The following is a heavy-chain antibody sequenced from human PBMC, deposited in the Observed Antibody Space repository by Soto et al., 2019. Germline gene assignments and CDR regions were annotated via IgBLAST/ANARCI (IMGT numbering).Heavy chain of an antibody. CDR3: ARVLYYCGYDFVSRFDY. CDR1: GGSVSSGSYY. J-gene: IGHJ4*02. D-gene: IGHD5-12*01. V-gene: IGHV4-61*01. CDR2: IHHSGGT. Sequence: SETLSLTCTVSGGSVSSGSYYWTWIRQPPGKGLAWIGYIHHSGGTNYNPSLKSRVTISVDTSKSQFSLKLSSVTAADTAVYYCARVLYYCGYDFVSRFDYWGQGTLVTFSS.